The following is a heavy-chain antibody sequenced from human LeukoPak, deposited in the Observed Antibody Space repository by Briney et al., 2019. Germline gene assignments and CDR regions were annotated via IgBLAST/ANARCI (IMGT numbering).Heavy chain of an antibody. CDR1: GFTLNNYG. V-gene: IGHV3-30*02. CDR2: SRYDGSHD. J-gene: IGHJ4*02. CDR3: AKEKIAFGGIMIIDAYFDY. Sequence: PGGSLRLSCAASGFTLNNYGMHWVRQAPGKGLEWVAFSRYDGSHDYYEDSVKGRSTISRDSSKNTLFLHMNSLRADDTAIYYCAKEKIAFGGIMIIDAYFDYWGQGSLVTVSS. D-gene: IGHD3-16*01.